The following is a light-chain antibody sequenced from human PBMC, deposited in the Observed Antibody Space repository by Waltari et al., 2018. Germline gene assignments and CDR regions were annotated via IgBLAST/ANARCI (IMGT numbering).Light chain of an antibody. CDR1: KSLLYTDGKTH. CDR2: EVS. Sequence: EIVMTQTPLSLSVIPGQPASISCKSSKSLLYTDGKTHLSWYLQKAGQAPQLLISEVSKRFSGVSEKFSGSGSATDFALKISRVEAEDAGVYFCAQSLQLPPTFGGGTKVEIK. J-gene: IGKJ4*01. V-gene: IGKV2D-29*01. CDR3: AQSLQLPPT.